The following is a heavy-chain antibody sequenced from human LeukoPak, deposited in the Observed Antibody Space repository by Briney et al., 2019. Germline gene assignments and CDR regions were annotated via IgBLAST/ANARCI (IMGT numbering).Heavy chain of an antibody. CDR2: ISSSSSYI. J-gene: IGHJ4*02. CDR3: ARERGYLLVYSSSSTAGP. D-gene: IGHD6-6*01. CDR1: GFTFSSYS. V-gene: IGHV3-21*01. Sequence: GGSLRLSCAASGFTFSSYSMNWVRQAPGKGLEWVSSISSSSSYIYYADSVKRRFTISRDNAKNSLYLQMNSLRAEDTAVYYCARERGYLLVYSSSSTAGPWGQGTLVTVSS.